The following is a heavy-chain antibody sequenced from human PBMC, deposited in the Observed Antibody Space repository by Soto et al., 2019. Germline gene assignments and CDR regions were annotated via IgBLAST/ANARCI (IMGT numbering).Heavy chain of an antibody. Sequence: QAQLVQSGGEVKKPGASVKVSCKASGYIFRTYGITWVRQAPGQGLEWMGWISAYNGNTNYAQNLQGRLTMTTDASTSTAYMDLRSLRSDDTAVYYCAREDGDTGLWGQGTRVTVSS. D-gene: IGHD5-18*01. CDR2: ISAYNGNT. V-gene: IGHV1-18*01. J-gene: IGHJ4*02. CDR1: GYIFRTYG. CDR3: AREDGDTGL.